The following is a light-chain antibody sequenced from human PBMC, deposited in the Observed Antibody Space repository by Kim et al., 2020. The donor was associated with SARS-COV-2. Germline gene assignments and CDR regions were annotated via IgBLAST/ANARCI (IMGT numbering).Light chain of an antibody. J-gene: IGLJ2*01. Sequence: VSPSPTASITCSGDKLWDKYACWYQQKPGQSPVLVIYQDIKRPSGIPELFSGSNSGNTATLTISGTQAMDEADYYCQAWDSNTGVFGGGTQLTVL. CDR2: QDI. CDR3: QAWDSNTGV. V-gene: IGLV3-1*01. CDR1: KLWDKY.